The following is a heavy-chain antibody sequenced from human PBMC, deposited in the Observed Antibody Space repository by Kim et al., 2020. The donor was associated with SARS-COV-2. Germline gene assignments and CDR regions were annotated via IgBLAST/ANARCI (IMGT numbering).Heavy chain of an antibody. V-gene: IGHV3-21*01. CDR2: ISSSSSYI. CDR3: ARDYTTGGYFDY. D-gene: IGHD4-17*01. J-gene: IGHJ4*02. Sequence: GGSLRLSCAASGFTFSSYSMNWVRQAPGKGLEWVSSISSSSSYIYYADSVKGRFTISRDNAKNSLYLQMNSLRAEDTAVYYCARDYTTGGYFDYWGQGTLVTVSS. CDR1: GFTFSSYS.